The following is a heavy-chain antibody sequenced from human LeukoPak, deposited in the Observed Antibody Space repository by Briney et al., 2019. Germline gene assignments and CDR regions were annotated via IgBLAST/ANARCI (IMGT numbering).Heavy chain of an antibody. CDR3: AREDISGITGDFDM. D-gene: IGHD3-22*01. V-gene: IGHV3-66*01. CDR1: GFTVSSTY. CDR2: IDRGGNT. J-gene: IGHJ3*02. Sequence: PGGSLRLSCAASGFTVSSTYMSWVRQAPGKGLEWVSLIDRGGNTYSADSVKGRFTISRDNSKNTLYLQMNSLRAEDTAVYYCAREDISGITGDFDMWGQGTMVTVSS.